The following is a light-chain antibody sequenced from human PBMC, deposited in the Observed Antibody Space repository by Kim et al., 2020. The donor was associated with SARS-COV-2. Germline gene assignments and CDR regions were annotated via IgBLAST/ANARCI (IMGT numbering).Light chain of an antibody. CDR1: QSVATY. J-gene: IGKJ5*01. CDR2: DAS. Sequence: APLSLAPGERATRSCRASQSVATYLAWYQQKPGQAPRLLIYDASKRATGIPARFRGSGSGTDFTLTIGTLEPEDSAVYYCQQRGNFGQGTRLEIK. V-gene: IGKV3-11*01. CDR3: QQRGN.